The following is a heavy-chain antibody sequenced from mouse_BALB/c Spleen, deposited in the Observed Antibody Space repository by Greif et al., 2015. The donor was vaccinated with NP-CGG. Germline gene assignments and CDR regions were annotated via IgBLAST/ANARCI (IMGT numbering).Heavy chain of an antibody. CDR1: GFTFSSFG. J-gene: IGHJ4*01. CDR3: ARGDWDGYAMDY. Sequence: EVNVVESGGGLVQPGGSRKLSCAASGFTFSSFGMHWVRQAPEKGLEWVAYISSGSSTIYYADTVKGRFTISRDNPKNTLFLQMTSLRSEDTAMYYCARGDWDGYAMDYWGQGTSVTVSS. D-gene: IGHD4-1*01. V-gene: IGHV5-17*02. CDR2: ISSGSSTI.